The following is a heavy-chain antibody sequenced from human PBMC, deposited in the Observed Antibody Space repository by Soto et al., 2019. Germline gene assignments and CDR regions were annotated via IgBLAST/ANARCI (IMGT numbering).Heavy chain of an antibody. D-gene: IGHD4-17*01. J-gene: IGHJ4*02. CDR2: ISGSGGST. V-gene: IGHV3-23*01. Sequence: GGSLRLACAASGFTFSSYAMSWVRQAPGKGLEWVSAISGSGGSTYYADSVKGRFTISRDNSKNTLYLQMNSLRAEDTAVYYCAKRPYGDPAVFDYWGQGTLVTVSS. CDR1: GFTFSSYA. CDR3: AKRPYGDPAVFDY.